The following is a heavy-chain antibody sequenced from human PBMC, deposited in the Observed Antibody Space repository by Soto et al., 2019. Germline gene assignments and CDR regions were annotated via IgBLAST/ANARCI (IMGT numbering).Heavy chain of an antibody. Sequence: SETLSLTCAVYGGSFSGYFWSWIRQPPGKGLEWIGEIFHGGSTNYSPSLKSRVTISVDTSKNQFSLELSSVTAADTAVYYCARPHYDSNTFYYFFDFWGQGTLVTVSS. CDR1: GGSFSGYF. CDR2: IFHGGST. J-gene: IGHJ4*02. CDR3: ARPHYDSNTFYYFFDF. V-gene: IGHV4-34*12. D-gene: IGHD3-22*01.